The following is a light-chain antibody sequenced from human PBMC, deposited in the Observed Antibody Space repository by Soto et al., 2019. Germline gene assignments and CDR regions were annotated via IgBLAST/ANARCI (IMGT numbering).Light chain of an antibody. V-gene: IGLV2-14*01. CDR2: DVS. J-gene: IGLJ1*01. CDR1: SGDGAGYNY. CDR3: SSQSSSRILHV. Sequence: QSVLTPPASVSGAPGQSITISCTGNSGDGAGYNYVSWFQQHPGKAPKLMIFDVSNRPSGVSNRFSGSKSGNTTSLTISGLQAEDKADYYCSSQSSSRILHVFGTGTKVTVL.